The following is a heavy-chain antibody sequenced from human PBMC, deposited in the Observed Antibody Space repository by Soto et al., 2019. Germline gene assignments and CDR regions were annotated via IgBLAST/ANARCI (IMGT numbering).Heavy chain of an antibody. V-gene: IGHV4-31*03. CDR1: GGSISSGGYY. CDR3: AGGDYYDSSGYYGTRYFDY. CDR2: IYYSGST. D-gene: IGHD3-22*01. Sequence: SETLSLTCTVSGGSISSGGYYWSWIRQHPGKGLEWIGYIYYSGSTYYNPSLKSRVTISVDTSKNQFSLKLSSVTVADTAVYYCAGGDYYDSSGYYGTRYFDYWGQGTLVTVSS. J-gene: IGHJ4*02.